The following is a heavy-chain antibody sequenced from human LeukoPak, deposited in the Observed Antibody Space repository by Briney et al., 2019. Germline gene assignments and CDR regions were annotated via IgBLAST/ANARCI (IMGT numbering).Heavy chain of an antibody. D-gene: IGHD6-25*01. V-gene: IGHV3-15*01. Sequence: PGGSLRLSCAASGFTFSNAWMNWVRQAPGKGLEWVGHIRSETDGGTTDHAAPVKGRFTISRDDSKNTLYLQMNSLKTGDTAVYYCTTAAFHWGQGTLVTVSS. J-gene: IGHJ1*01. CDR3: TTAAFH. CDR2: IRSETDGGTT. CDR1: GFTFSNAW.